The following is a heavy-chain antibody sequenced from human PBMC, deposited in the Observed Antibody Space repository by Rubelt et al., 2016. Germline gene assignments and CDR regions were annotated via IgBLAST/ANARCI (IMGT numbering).Heavy chain of an antibody. D-gene: IGHD6-19*01. Sequence: QVQLVQSGAEVKKPGASVRVSCEASGYTLTGYFIHWVRQAPGQGLEWMGWINLNNGSTNYAQKFQGRVTMTRDMSLSTAYMELSRLRSDDSVVYYCLRSVAGFWGQGTLVTVSS. CDR2: INLNNGST. CDR1: GYTLTGYF. J-gene: IGHJ4*02. CDR3: LRSVAGF. V-gene: IGHV1-2*02.